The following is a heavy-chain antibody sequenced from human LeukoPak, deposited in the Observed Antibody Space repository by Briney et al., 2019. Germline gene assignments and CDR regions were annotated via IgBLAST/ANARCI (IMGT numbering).Heavy chain of an antibody. V-gene: IGHV1-8*03. CDR3: ARGRQFRRYYYDSSGYYIDY. J-gene: IGHJ4*02. CDR2: MNPNSGNT. D-gene: IGHD3-22*01. Sequence: GASVKVSCKASGYTFTSYDINWVRQATGQGLEWMGWMNPNSGNTGYAQKFQGRVTITRSTSISTAYMELSSLRSEDTAVYYCARGRQFRRYYYDSSGYYIDYWGQGTLVTVSS. CDR1: GYTFTSYD.